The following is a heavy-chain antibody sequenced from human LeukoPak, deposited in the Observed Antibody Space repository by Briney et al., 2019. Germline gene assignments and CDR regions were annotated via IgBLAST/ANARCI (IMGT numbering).Heavy chain of an antibody. J-gene: IGHJ4*02. V-gene: IGHV1-3*01. CDR2: INAGNGNT. CDR1: GYTFTSYA. Sequence: ASVNVSCKASGYTFTSYAMHWVRQAPGQRLEWMGWINAGNGNTKYSQKFQGRVTITRDTSASTAYMELSSLRSEDTAVYYCAREVYDSSGYPHFDYWGQGTLVTVSS. CDR3: AREVYDSSGYPHFDY. D-gene: IGHD3-22*01.